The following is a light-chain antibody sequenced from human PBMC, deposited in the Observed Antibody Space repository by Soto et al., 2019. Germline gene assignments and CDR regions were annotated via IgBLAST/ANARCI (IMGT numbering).Light chain of an antibody. CDR2: GSS. Sequence: SVLTQPPTVSGAPGQTVTISCTGSSSNLGARYDVHWYQQVPGKAPKLLIFGSSDRASGVPDRFSGSKSGTSASLAITGLQADDEATYFCQSYDKSLSGSVFGGGTKVTVL. V-gene: IGLV1-40*01. J-gene: IGLJ3*02. CDR3: QSYDKSLSGSV. CDR1: SSNLGARYD.